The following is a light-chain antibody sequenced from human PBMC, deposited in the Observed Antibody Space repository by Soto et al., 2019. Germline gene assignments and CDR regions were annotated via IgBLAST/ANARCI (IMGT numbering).Light chain of an antibody. J-gene: IGKJ4*01. Sequence: DIQMTQSPSTLSASVGDRVTITCRASESISSWLAWYQQKPGKAPKLLMYKASNLESGVPSRFNDSGSGTEFTLTISSLQPDDFATYHCQQYNDYPLTFGGGTKVEIK. CDR1: ESISSW. CDR2: KAS. V-gene: IGKV1-5*03. CDR3: QQYNDYPLT.